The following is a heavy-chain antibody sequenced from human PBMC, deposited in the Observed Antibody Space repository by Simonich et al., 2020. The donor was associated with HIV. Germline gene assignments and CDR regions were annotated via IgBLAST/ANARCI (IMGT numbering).Heavy chain of an antibody. CDR1: GGSLRGYY. Sequence: QVQLQQWGAGLLKPSETLSLTCAVYGGSLRGYYWSWIRQPPGKGLEWIGEINHSGITNYKSSLNSRATISVDKSKNQFSLKLSSVTAADTAIYYCARRDRELILYFDYWGQGNLVTVSS. CDR3: ARRDRELILYFDY. D-gene: IGHD3-3*01. V-gene: IGHV4-34*01. CDR2: INHSGIT. J-gene: IGHJ4*02.